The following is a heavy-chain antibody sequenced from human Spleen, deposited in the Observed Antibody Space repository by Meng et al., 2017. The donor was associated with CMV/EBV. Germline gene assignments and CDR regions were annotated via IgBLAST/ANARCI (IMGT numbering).Heavy chain of an antibody. J-gene: IGHJ4*02. CDR2: ISAYNGNT. CDR3: ARDHGGSYLFDY. CDR1: GYTFTGYY. Sequence: QVQLVQFGAEGKRPGASVKVFCKASGYTFTGYYMHWVRQAPGQGLEWMGWISAYNGNTNYAQKLQGRVTMTTDTSTSTAYMELRSLRSDDTAVYYCARDHGGSYLFDYWGQGTLVTVSS. V-gene: IGHV1-18*04. D-gene: IGHD1-26*01.